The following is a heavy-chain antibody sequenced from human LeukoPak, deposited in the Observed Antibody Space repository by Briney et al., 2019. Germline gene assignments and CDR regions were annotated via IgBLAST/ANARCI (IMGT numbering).Heavy chain of an antibody. J-gene: IGHJ5*02. CDR3: ARGGQDDFWSGFLWFDP. Sequence: ASVKVSCKASGYTFTSYYMHWVRQAPGQGLEWMGIINPSGGSTSYAQKFQGRVTMTRDTSTSTVYMELSSLRSEDTAVYYCARGGQDDFWSGFLWFDPWGQGTLVTVSS. D-gene: IGHD3-3*01. CDR2: INPSGGST. CDR1: GYTFTSYY. V-gene: IGHV1-46*01.